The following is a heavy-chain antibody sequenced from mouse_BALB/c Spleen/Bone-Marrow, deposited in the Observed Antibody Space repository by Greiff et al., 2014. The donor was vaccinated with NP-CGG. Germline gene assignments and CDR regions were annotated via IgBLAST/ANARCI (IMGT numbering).Heavy chain of an antibody. V-gene: IGHV5-15*02. CDR2: ISNLAYSI. Sequence: EVKLMESGGALVQPGGSRKLSCAASGFTFSDYGMAWVRQAPGKGPEWVAFISNLAYSIYYTDTVTGRFTISRENAKNTLYLEMSSLRSEDTAMYYCARETTRGPRDYGGQGTSVTVSS. J-gene: IGHJ4*01. CDR1: GFTFSDYG. CDR3: ARETTRGPRDY. D-gene: IGHD2-1*01.